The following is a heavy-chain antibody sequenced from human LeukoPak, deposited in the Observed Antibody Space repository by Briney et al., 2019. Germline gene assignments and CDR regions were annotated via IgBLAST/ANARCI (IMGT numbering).Heavy chain of an antibody. CDR1: GVSIFSYY. CDR3: ATGRSTRYFDY. V-gene: IGHV4-59*08. Sequence: SETLSLTCTVSGVSIFSYYWNWIRQPPGQGLEWIGYSHYSGTTNYNPSLKSRVSISIDTSKSQFSLKLTSATAADTAIYYCATGRSTRYFDYWGQGTLLSVSS. J-gene: IGHJ4*02. D-gene: IGHD3-9*01. CDR2: SHYSGTT.